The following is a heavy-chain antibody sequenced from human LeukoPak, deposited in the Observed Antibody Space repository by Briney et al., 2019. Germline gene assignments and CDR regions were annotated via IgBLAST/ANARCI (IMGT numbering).Heavy chain of an antibody. CDR3: ANNMGLKSALSRPHY. D-gene: IGHD2/OR15-2a*01. V-gene: IGHV3-23*01. CDR1: QFKFNNYG. J-gene: IGHJ4*02. CDR2: ITGSGGGT. Sequence: GGSLRLSCTTSQFKFNNYGMTWVRQAPGKGLEWVSSITGSGGGTQYADSVQGRFTISRDNSKNTLFLQMNSLRPADTAIYYCANNMGLKSALSRPHYWGQGTLVTVSS.